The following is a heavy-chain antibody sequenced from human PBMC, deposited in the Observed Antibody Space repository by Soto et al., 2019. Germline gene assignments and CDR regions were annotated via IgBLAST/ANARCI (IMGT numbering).Heavy chain of an antibody. CDR1: GFTFSVYA. D-gene: IGHD3-10*01. Sequence: EVRLLESGGGLVQPGGSLRLSCAASGFTFSVYAMSCVRQAPGKGLEWVSGISGSGDSTHYADSVKGRFTVSRENSSITMYLQTNTLRAEDTAIFYCAKALYGGFTYWGQGTLVSVSS. CDR2: ISGSGDST. V-gene: IGHV3-23*01. CDR3: AKALYGGFTY. J-gene: IGHJ4*02.